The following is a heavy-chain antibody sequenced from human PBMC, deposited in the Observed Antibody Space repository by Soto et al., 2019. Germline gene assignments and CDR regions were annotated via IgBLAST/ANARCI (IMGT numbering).Heavy chain of an antibody. CDR1: GGSISSSSYY. D-gene: IGHD5-18*01. Sequence: QLQLQESGPGLVKPSETLSLTCTVSGGSISSSSYYWGWIRQPPGKGLEWIGSIYYSGSTYYNPSLKSRVTISVDTSKNKFSMKLSSVTAADKAVYYCARHSGYGLYYFDYGGQGTLVTVSS. CDR3: ARHSGYGLYYFDY. V-gene: IGHV4-39*01. J-gene: IGHJ4*02. CDR2: IYYSGST.